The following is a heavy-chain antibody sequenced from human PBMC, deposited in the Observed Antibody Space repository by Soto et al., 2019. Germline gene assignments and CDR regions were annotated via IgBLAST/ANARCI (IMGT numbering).Heavy chain of an antibody. CDR1: GGTFSSYA. Sequence: QVQLVQSGAEVKKPGSSVKVSCKASGGTFSSYAISWVRQAPGPGLEWMGGIIPVFGTANYAQKFHDRVTITADESTTTAYMKLSSMRSEDTAVYYCARIASYYGSQTLNWFAPWGQETLVTVSS. J-gene: IGHJ5*02. CDR2: IIPVFGTA. CDR3: ARIASYYGSQTLNWFAP. D-gene: IGHD3-10*01. V-gene: IGHV1-69*01.